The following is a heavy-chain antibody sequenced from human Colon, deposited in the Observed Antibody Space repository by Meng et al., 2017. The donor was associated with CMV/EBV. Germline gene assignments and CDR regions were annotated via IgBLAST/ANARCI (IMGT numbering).Heavy chain of an antibody. J-gene: IGHJ4*02. V-gene: IGHV2-5*02. CDR2: IYWDDDT. Sequence: QITLKESGPTLVKPQQTLTLTCTFSGFSFITDKAGVGWIRHPPGKALEWLGFIYWDDDTRYSPSLKTRLTITRDTSKNQVILTMTNMDPADTATYYCVRRSYSGQDDYWGQGALVTVSS. CDR1: GFSFITDKAG. CDR3: VRRSYSGQDDY. D-gene: IGHD5-12*01.